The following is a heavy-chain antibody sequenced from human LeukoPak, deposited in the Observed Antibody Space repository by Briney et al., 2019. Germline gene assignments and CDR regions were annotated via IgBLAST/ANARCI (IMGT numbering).Heavy chain of an antibody. Sequence: GGSLRLSCAASGFTFSSYGMHWVRQAPGKGLEWVAVISYDGSNKYYADSVKGRFTISRDNSKNTLYLQMNSLRAEDTAVYYCAKFDSVDVWGEGTTVTVSS. J-gene: IGHJ6*04. CDR3: AKFDSVDV. CDR2: ISYDGSNK. D-gene: IGHD4-11*01. CDR1: GFTFSSYG. V-gene: IGHV3-30*18.